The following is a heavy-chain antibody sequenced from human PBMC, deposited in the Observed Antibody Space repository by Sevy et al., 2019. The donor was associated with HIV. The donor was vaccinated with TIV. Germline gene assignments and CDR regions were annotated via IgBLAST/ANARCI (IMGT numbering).Heavy chain of an antibody. V-gene: IGHV3-7*03. Sequence: GGSLRLSCAASGFTFSTYWMSWVRQAPGKGLEWVANIKKDGSEKYYVDSVKGRFTISRDNAKSSLYLQMKSLRAEDTAVYYCARDCSSTSCLWGLGVWGQGTTVTVSS. CDR1: GFTFSTYW. D-gene: IGHD2-2*01. CDR3: ARDCSSTSCLWGLGV. J-gene: IGHJ6*02. CDR2: IKKDGSEK.